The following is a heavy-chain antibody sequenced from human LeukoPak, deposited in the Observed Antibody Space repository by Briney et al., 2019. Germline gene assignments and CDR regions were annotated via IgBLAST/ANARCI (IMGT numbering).Heavy chain of an antibody. Sequence: SETLSLTCTVSGGSIRNYYWSWIRQPPGKGLEWIGYIYYSGSTNYNPSLKSRVTISVDTSKNQFSLKLSSVTAADTAVYYCARVLGGYLPYYMDVWGKGTTVTISS. CDR3: ARVLGGYLPYYMDV. V-gene: IGHV4-59*12. J-gene: IGHJ6*03. CDR2: IYYSGST. CDR1: GGSIRNYY. D-gene: IGHD5-12*01.